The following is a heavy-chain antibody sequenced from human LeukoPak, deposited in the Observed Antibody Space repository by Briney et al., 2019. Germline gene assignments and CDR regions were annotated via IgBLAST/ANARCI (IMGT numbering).Heavy chain of an antibody. D-gene: IGHD4-17*01. CDR1: GYTFTSYA. J-gene: IGHJ5*02. V-gene: IGHV1-3*01. CDR2: INAGNGNT. Sequence: ASVKVSCKASGYTFTSYAMHWVRQAPGQRLGWMGWINAGNGNTKYSQKFQGRVTITRDTSASTAYMELSSLRPEDTAVYYCARDSYMRYGDYQTDWFDPWGQGTLVTVSS. CDR3: ARDSYMRYGDYQTDWFDP.